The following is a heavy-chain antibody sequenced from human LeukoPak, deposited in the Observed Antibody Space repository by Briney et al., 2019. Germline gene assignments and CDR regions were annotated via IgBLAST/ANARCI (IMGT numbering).Heavy chain of an antibody. J-gene: IGHJ5*02. Sequence: SQTLSLICAISGDSVSSNSVTWNWIRQSPSRGLEWLGRTYYRSTWYNDYAVSVRGRITVNPDTSKNQFSLHLNSVTPEDTAVYYCARRLTQYDCFDPWGQGILVTVSS. D-gene: IGHD2-2*01. CDR3: ARRLTQYDCFDP. V-gene: IGHV6-1*01. CDR1: GDSVSSNSVT. CDR2: TYYRSTWYN.